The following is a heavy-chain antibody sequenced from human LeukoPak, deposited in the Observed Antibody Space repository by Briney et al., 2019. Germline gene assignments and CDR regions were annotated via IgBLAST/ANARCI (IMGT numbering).Heavy chain of an antibody. CDR3: ARDVGSSPNFGH. CDR2: ISGYNGNT. J-gene: IGHJ1*01. V-gene: IGHV1-18*01. Sequence: GASMKVSCKASGYTFTSYGISWVRQAPGQGLEWMGWISGYNGNTNYAQKFQGRVTMTTDTSTSTVYMELRSLRSDDTAVYYCARDVGSSPNFGHWGQGTLVTVSS. D-gene: IGHD6-13*01. CDR1: GYTFTSYG.